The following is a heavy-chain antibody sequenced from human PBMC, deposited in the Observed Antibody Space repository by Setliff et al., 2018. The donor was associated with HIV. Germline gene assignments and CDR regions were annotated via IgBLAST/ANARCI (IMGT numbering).Heavy chain of an antibody. CDR1: GVSISNYY. V-gene: IGHV4-59*01. J-gene: IGHJ5*02. CDR2: MYYGGAT. Sequence: PSETLSLTCTVSGVSISNYYWSWIRQTPEMGLEWIGYMYYGGATNYNPSLKSRVTISQDTSHNQFSLKLTSVTVTDTAVYFCARDRHSSGLGSYGPWGPGILVTVSS. D-gene: IGHD3-10*01. CDR3: ARDRHSSGLGSYGP.